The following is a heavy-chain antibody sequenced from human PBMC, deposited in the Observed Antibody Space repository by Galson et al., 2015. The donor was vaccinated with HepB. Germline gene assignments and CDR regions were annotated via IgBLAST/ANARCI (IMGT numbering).Heavy chain of an antibody. Sequence: ETLSLTCTVSGGSISSYYWSWIRQPPGKGLEWIGYIYYSGSTNYNPSLKSRVTISVDTSKNQFSLKLSSVTAADTAVYYCAWVRYFDFARYYYGMDVWGQGTTVTVSS. CDR1: GGSISSYY. CDR3: AWVRYFDFARYYYGMDV. V-gene: IGHV4-59*01. D-gene: IGHD3-9*01. CDR2: IYYSGST. J-gene: IGHJ6*02.